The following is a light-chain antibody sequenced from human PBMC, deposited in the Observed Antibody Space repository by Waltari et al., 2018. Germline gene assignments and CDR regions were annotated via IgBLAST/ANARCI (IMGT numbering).Light chain of an antibody. V-gene: IGLV3-1*01. CDR3: QAWDVAIVV. CDR1: KLDTKF. Sequence: YELSQPPSVSVSPGQTPTITCPGDKLDTKFVDWYQQRPGHPPLLVIYKYVDRPSGIPERFSGTNSGNTATLTISGTQVMDEADYYCQAWDVAIVVFGGGTKLTVL. CDR2: KYV. J-gene: IGLJ2*01.